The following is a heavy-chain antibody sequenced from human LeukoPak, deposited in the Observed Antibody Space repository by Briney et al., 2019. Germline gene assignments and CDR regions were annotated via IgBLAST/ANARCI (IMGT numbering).Heavy chain of an antibody. CDR3: ARDDLDAFDI. Sequence: GGSLRLSCAASGFTFSSYSMNWVRQAPGKGLEWVSSIDNSTSSIYYADSVRGRFTISRDNAKNSLYLQMNSLRAEDTAVYYCARDDLDAFDIWGQGTMVTVPS. V-gene: IGHV3-21*01. CDR2: IDNSTSSI. CDR1: GFTFSSYS. J-gene: IGHJ3*02.